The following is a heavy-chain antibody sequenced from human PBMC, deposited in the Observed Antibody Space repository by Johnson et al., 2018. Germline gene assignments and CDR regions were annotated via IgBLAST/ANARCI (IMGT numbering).Heavy chain of an antibody. CDR1: GGSISSYY. CDR2: IYYSGGT. D-gene: IGHD3-16*02. CDR3: AREGLGELSSLMDV. J-gene: IGHJ6*03. Sequence: VQLVESGPGLVKPSETLSLTCTVSGGSISSYYWSWIRQPPGKGLEWIGYIYYSGGTNYNPSLTSRVTLSVDTSTNQFSLTLSSVTAADTAAYYCAREGLGELSSLMDVWGKGTTVTVSS. V-gene: IGHV4-59*01.